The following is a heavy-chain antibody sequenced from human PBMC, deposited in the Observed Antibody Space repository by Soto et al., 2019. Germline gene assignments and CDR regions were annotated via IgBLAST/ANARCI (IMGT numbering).Heavy chain of an antibody. D-gene: IGHD6-19*01. J-gene: IGHJ3*02. CDR3: ADIPPPGPNGWSDVFDI. Sequence: SGPTLVNPTQTLTLTCTFSGFSLSTRGVGVGWIRHPPGKALEWLALIYWDDDKRYSPSLKSRLTITNATSKIQVVLTMTNMEQVYRATYSCADIPPPGPNGWSDVFDILGQGTMVTVS. V-gene: IGHV2-5*02. CDR1: GFSLSTRGVG. CDR2: IYWDDDK.